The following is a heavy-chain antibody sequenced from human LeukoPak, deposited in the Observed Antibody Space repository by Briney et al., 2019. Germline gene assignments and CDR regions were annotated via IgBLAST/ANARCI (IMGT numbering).Heavy chain of an antibody. V-gene: IGHV3-7*01. CDR2: IKQDGSEK. CDR1: GFTFSSYW. CDR3: ARDSRGDTTMDQKFDY. Sequence: AGGSLRLSCAASGFTFSSYWMTWVRQAPGKGLEWVVNIKQDGSEKYYVDSGKGRFTISRDNAKNSLYLQMNSLRAEDTAVYYCARDSRGDTTMDQKFDYWGQGTLVTVSS. D-gene: IGHD5-18*01. J-gene: IGHJ4*02.